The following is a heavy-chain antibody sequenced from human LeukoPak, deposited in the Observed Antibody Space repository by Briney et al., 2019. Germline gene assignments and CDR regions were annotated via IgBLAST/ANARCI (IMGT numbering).Heavy chain of an antibody. CDR3: ARDWPMYYYGSGSHYYYGMDV. CDR1: GYTFTSYG. Sequence: ASVKVSCKASGYTFTSYGISWVRQAPGQGLEWMGWISAYNGNTNYAQKLQGRVTMTTDTSTSTAYMELRSLRSDDTAVYYCARDWPMYYYGSGSHYYYGMDVWGQGTTVTVPS. J-gene: IGHJ6*02. V-gene: IGHV1-18*01. CDR2: ISAYNGNT. D-gene: IGHD3-10*01.